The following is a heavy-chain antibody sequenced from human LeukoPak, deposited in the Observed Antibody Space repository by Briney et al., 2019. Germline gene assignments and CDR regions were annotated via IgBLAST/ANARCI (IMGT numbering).Heavy chain of an antibody. D-gene: IGHD5-12*01. Sequence: SETLSLTCSVSGGSISPYYWSWIRQPPGKGLEWIGYIYSSGSANYDPSLKSRVTISVDTSKNHFSLKLSSVTAADTAVYYCARMGGYSGYATHWGQGTLVTVSS. CDR2: IYSSGSA. CDR1: GGSISPYY. V-gene: IGHV4-59*08. CDR3: ARMGGYSGYATH. J-gene: IGHJ4*02.